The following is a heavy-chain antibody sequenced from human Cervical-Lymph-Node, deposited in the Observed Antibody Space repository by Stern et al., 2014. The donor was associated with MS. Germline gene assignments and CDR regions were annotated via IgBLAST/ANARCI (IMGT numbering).Heavy chain of an antibody. J-gene: IGHJ6*02. V-gene: IGHV3-33*01. CDR2: IWHDGSNK. CDR1: GFTFSSYG. Sequence: VQLVESGGGVVQPGGSLRLSCAASGFTFSSYGMHWVRQAPGTGLEWVALIWHDGSNKYYADSLKGRFTISRDNSKNTLYLQMNSLRAEDTAVYYCASDYGDYVWGQGTTVTVSS. D-gene: IGHD4-17*01. CDR3: ASDYGDYV.